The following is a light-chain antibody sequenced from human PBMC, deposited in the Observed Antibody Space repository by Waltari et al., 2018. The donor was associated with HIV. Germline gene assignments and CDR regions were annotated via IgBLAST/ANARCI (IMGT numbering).Light chain of an antibody. CDR2: DNN. Sequence: QSVLTQPPSWSAAPGQKVTISSSGSSPNIGNNYVSWYQQLPGTAPKLLIYDNNKRPSGIPDRFSGSKSGTSATLGITGLQTGDEADYYCGTWDSSLSAGVFGGGTKLTVL. V-gene: IGLV1-51*01. CDR3: GTWDSSLSAGV. J-gene: IGLJ2*01. CDR1: SPNIGNNY.